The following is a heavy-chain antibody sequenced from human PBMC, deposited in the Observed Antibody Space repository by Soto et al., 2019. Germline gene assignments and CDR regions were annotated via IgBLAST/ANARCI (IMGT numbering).Heavy chain of an antibody. Sequence: GGSLRLSCAASGFTFSSYSMNWVRQAPGKGLEWVSYISSSSSTIYYADSVKGRFTISRDNAKNSLYLQMNSLRDEDTAVYYCARDSPIIYSSFTVGYFDYWGQGTLVTVSS. CDR3: ARDSPIIYSSFTVGYFDY. V-gene: IGHV3-48*02. J-gene: IGHJ4*02. CDR2: ISSSSSTI. D-gene: IGHD6-6*01. CDR1: GFTFSSYS.